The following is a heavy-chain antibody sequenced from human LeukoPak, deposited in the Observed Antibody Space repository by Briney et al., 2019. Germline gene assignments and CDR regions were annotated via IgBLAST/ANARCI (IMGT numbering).Heavy chain of an antibody. CDR2: IKEDGTEK. V-gene: IGHV3-7*01. CDR1: KFTLRSYW. Sequence: GGSLRLSCVASKFTLRSYWMSWVRQAPGKGLEWVANIKEDGTEKYYVDSVKGRFSISRDNAQNSLLLQMNSLRAEDTAVYFCARERHHYASRRYSMVNLYYYYYGMDVWGQGTTVTVSS. J-gene: IGHJ6*02. D-gene: IGHD3-10*01. CDR3: ARERHHYASRRYSMVNLYYYYYGMDV.